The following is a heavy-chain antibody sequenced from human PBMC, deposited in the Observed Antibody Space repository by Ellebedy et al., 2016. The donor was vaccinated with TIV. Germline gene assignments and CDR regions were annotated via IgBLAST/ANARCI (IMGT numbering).Heavy chain of an antibody. V-gene: IGHV5-51*01. D-gene: IGHD2-15*01. CDR2: IYPGDSDT. CDR1: GYSFTTYW. CDR3: ARVGEVAATPCSY. Sequence: GESLKISCKGSGYSFTTYWIGWVRQMSGKGLEWIGIIYPGDSDTRYSPSFPGQVTISADKSISTAYLQWSSLKASDTAMYYCARVGEVAATPCSYWGQGTLVTVSS. J-gene: IGHJ4*02.